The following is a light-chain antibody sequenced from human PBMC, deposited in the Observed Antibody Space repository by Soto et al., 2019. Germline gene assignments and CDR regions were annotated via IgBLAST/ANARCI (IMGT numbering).Light chain of an antibody. CDR3: QEYRNDYGT. V-gene: IGKV1-5*03. Sequence: DIQMTQSPATLAASVGDRVSITCRASQSIDTWLAWYQQKAGKAPNLLIYKAARLESAVPSRFSGSGSGTEFTLTISSLQPEDFGSYYCQEYRNDYGTFGQGTKVEMK. CDR1: QSIDTW. CDR2: KAA. J-gene: IGKJ1*01.